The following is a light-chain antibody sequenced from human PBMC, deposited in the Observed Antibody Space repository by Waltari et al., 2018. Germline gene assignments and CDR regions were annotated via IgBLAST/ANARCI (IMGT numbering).Light chain of an antibody. CDR2: DVS. Sequence: QSALTQPASVSGSPGQSITISCIGTSNDVGNYNYVSWYQQHPGKAPKLLIYDVSNRPSGVSNRFSGSKSDNTAPLTISGLQAEDEADYYCSSYTASHTRVFGTGTWVTVL. CDR1: SNDVGNYNY. V-gene: IGLV2-14*03. J-gene: IGLJ1*01. CDR3: SSYTASHTRV.